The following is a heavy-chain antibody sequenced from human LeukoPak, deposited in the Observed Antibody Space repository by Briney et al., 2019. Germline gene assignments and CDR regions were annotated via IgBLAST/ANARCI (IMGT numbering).Heavy chain of an antibody. CDR2: MSWNSGSI. CDR3: AKDMWDDSSRYYSPSFDL. D-gene: IGHD3-22*01. J-gene: IGHJ2*01. Sequence: GGSVRLSCAASGFTFDDYAMHWVRHAPGRGREGVAGMSWNSGSIGCADSVTGRFTISRDNAKNSLYLQMNSLGAEDTALYSCAKDMWDDSSRYYSPSFDLWGRGTLVTVSS. CDR1: GFTFDDYA. V-gene: IGHV3-9*01.